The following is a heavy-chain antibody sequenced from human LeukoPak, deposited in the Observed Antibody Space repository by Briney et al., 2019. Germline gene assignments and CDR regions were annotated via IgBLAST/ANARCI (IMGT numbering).Heavy chain of an antibody. CDR2: ISYDGSNK. CDR1: GFTFSSYG. Sequence: GGSLRLSCAASGFTFSSYGMHWVRQAPGKGLEWVAVISYDGSNKYYADSVKGRFTISRDNSKNTLYLKMNSLRAEDTAVYYCAKLAFGVVTYFDYWGQGTLVTVSS. CDR3: AKLAFGVVTYFDY. V-gene: IGHV3-30*18. D-gene: IGHD3-3*01. J-gene: IGHJ4*02.